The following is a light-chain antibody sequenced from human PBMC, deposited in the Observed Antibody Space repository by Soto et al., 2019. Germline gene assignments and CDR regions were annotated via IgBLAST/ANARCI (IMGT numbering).Light chain of an antibody. CDR1: QSVTTY. CDR3: HQYATSPRT. CDR2: DAS. V-gene: IGKV3-11*01. J-gene: IGKJ1*01. Sequence: IVLTQSPDTLSLSPLERATLSCMASQSVTTYLAWYQQKPGQAPRLLIYDASNRATGIPARFSGSGSGTDFNLTVNRLAPEDFAVYYCHQYATSPRTFGQGTKVDIK.